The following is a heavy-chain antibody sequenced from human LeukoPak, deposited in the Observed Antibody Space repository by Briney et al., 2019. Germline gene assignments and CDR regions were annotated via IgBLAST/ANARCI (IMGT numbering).Heavy chain of an antibody. D-gene: IGHD3-10*01. Sequence: SEPLSLTCTVSGRPISSYYWLWLRQPPGKGLAGVGYIYDSGSTNYSPSLKSRVTISVDTSKNQFSLKLSSVTAADTAVYYCARHVPAHYYGSGSYYFDYWGQGTLVTVSS. CDR2: IYDSGST. CDR3: ARHVPAHYYGSGSYYFDY. CDR1: GRPISSYY. V-gene: IGHV4-59*08. J-gene: IGHJ4*02.